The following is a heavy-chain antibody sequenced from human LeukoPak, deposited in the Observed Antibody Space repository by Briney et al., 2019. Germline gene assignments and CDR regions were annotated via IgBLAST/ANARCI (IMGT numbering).Heavy chain of an antibody. CDR1: GFTFSSYW. CDR2: INSDGSST. J-gene: IGHJ6*02. Sequence: PGGSLRLSCAASGFTFSSYWMHWVRQAPGKGLVWVSRINSDGSSTSYADSVKGRFTISRDNAKNTLYLQMNSPRAEDTAVYYCARTPAAGYYYYGMDVWGQGTTVTVSS. V-gene: IGHV3-74*01. D-gene: IGHD6-13*01. CDR3: ARTPAAGYYYYGMDV.